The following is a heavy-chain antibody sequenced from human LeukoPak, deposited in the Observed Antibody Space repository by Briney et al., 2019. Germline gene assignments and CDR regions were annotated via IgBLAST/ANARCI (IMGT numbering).Heavy chain of an antibody. CDR1: GDSISTYY. D-gene: IGHD4-23*01. CDR2: IDYSGST. CDR3: ARLNGGN. J-gene: IGHJ4*02. Sequence: PSETLSLTCTVSGDSISTYYWSWIRQPPGKGREWIGYIDYSGSTAYNPSLTGRVAVSLDASKNQFSLKLRSVTAADTAVYYCARLNGGNWGPGILVTVSS. V-gene: IGHV4-59*08.